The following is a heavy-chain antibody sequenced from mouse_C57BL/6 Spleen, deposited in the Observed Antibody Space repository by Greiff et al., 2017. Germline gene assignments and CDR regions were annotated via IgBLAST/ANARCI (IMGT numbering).Heavy chain of an antibody. CDR1: GFTFSSYA. J-gene: IGHJ1*03. Sequence: EVKLMESGEGLVKPGGSLKLSCAASGFTFSSYAMSWVRQTPEKRLEWVAYISSGGDYIYYADTVKGRFTISRDNARNTLYLQMSSLKSEDTAMYYCTRRITTVVATDSHWYFDVWGTGTTVTVSS. CDR3: TRRITTVVATDSHWYFDV. D-gene: IGHD1-1*01. V-gene: IGHV5S21*01. CDR2: ISSGGDYI.